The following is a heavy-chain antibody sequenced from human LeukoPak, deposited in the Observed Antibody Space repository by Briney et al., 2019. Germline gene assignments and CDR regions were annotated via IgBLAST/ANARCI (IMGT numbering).Heavy chain of an antibody. CDR1: DGSISSGNYN. Sequence: SETLSLTCSVSDGSISSGNYNWGWIRQPPGKGLEWIGSIYYSASTYYNPSLKSRVTISVDTSKNQFSLKLNSVTAADTAVYYCARLEGTLSCYYFWGQGILVTVSS. V-gene: IGHV4-39*01. J-gene: IGHJ4*02. CDR3: ARLEGTLSCYYF. D-gene: IGHD2-2*01. CDR2: IYYSAST.